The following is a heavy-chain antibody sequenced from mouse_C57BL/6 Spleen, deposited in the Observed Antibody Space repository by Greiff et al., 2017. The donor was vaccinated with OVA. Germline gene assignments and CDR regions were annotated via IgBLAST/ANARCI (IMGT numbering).Heavy chain of an antibody. V-gene: IGHV5-17*01. D-gene: IGHD1-1*01. CDR3: ARSYDSSIDY. CDR1: GFPFSDHG. J-gene: IGHJ2*01. Sequence: EVTSAASGGGFVKPGGSLKLSCAASGFPFSDHGMHWVRPAPEKGPEWVAYISSGSCTIYYEDTVKGRFTISRLNAKTTLFLQMTSRRSEDKAMYYCARSYDSSIDYWGQGTTRTVSS. CDR2: ISSGSCTI.